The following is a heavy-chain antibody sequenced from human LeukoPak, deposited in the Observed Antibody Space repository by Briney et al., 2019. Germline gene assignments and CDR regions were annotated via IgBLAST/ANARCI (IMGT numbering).Heavy chain of an antibody. CDR3: ARRYFDY. CDR2: IKQDGSEK. V-gene: IGHV3-7*03. J-gene: IGHJ4*02. CDR1: GFTFSDYW. Sequence: GGSLRLSCAASGFTFSDYWMHWVRQAPGKGLEWVANIKQDGSEKYYVDSVKGRFTISRDNAKNSLYLQVNSLRAEDTAMYYCARRYFDYWGQGTLVTVSS.